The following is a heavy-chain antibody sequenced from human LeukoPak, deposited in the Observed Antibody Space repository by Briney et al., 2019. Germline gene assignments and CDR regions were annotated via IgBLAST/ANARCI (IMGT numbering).Heavy chain of an antibody. V-gene: IGHV3-66*04. CDR1: GFTVSSNY. J-gene: IGHJ3*02. Sequence: GGSLRLSCAASGFTVSSNYMSWVRQAPGKGLEWVSVIYSGGIYNDGTTNYGDSVKGRFTISRNNSKNTLYLQMNSLRAEDTAVYYCARRELLGYSYGLRTFNIWGQGTTVTVSS. CDR3: ARRELLGYSYGLRTFNI. D-gene: IGHD5-18*01. CDR2: IYSGGIYNDGTT.